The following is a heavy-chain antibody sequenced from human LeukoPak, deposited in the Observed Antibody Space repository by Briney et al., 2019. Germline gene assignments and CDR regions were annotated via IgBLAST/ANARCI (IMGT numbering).Heavy chain of an antibody. CDR2: IYYSGST. J-gene: IGHJ4*02. V-gene: IGHV4-39*01. CDR1: GGSISSSSYY. Sequence: PSETLSLTCTVSGGSISSSSYYWGWIRQPPGKGLEWIGSIYYSGSTYYNPSLKSRVTISVDTSKNQFSLKLSSVTAADTAVYYCARHNWEYYFEYWGQGTLVTVSS. CDR3: ARHNWEYYFEY. D-gene: IGHD7-27*01.